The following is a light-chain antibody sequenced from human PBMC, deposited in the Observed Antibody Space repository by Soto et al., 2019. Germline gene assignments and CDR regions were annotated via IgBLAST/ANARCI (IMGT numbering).Light chain of an antibody. J-gene: IGKJ4*01. Sequence: EXXXTQXXAXXXVSPGERATLSCXAXQSVSSNLAWYQQKPGQAPRLLIYGASTRATGIPARFSGSGSGTEFTLTISSLQSEDFAVYYCQQYNNWPLTFGGGTKVEI. CDR1: QSVSSN. CDR2: GAS. V-gene: IGKV3-15*01. CDR3: QQYNNWPLT.